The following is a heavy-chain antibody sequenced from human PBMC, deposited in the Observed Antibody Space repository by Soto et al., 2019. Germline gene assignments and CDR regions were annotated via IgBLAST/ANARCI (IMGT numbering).Heavy chain of an antibody. D-gene: IGHD3-10*01. V-gene: IGHV4-59*08. CDR2: IYYSGST. Sequence: LSLTCTVSDGSISSYYWSWIRQPPGKGLEWIGYIYYSGSTDHNPSLKSRVTISVDTSKNQFSLKLSSVTAADTAVYFCARHWYGSGTHYPFDSWGQGTLVTVSS. CDR3: ARHWYGSGTHYPFDS. CDR1: DGSISSYY. J-gene: IGHJ4*02.